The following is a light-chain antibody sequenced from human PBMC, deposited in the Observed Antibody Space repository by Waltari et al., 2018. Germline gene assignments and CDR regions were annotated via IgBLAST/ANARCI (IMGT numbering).Light chain of an antibody. CDR3: QVWHSSSSDQYV. V-gene: IGLV3-21*02. CDR1: NIGSYS. Sequence: SYALTQPPSVSVAPGQTAQIPCGGHNIGSYSAHWYQQKPGQAPVLVVYDVADRPSGIPERFSGSNSGNTATLTISRVEAGDEADYYCQVWHSSSSDQYVFGIGSKVTVL. J-gene: IGLJ1*01. CDR2: DVA.